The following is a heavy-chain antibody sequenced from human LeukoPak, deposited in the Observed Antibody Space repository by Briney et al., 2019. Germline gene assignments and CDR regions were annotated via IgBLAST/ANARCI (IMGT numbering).Heavy chain of an antibody. Sequence: GGSLRLSCAASGFTVSSNYMSWVRQAPGKGLEWVSVIYSDLSTYYADSVKSRFTISRNNSKNTLYLHMNSLRAEDSAVYYCARVGSPGWGQGTLVTVSS. CDR2: IYSDLST. CDR3: ARVGSPG. J-gene: IGHJ4*02. CDR1: GFTVSSNY. D-gene: IGHD3-10*01. V-gene: IGHV3-53*01.